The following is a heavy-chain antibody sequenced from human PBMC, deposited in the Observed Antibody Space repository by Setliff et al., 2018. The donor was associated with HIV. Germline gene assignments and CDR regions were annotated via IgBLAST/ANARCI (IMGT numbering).Heavy chain of an antibody. V-gene: IGHV1-2*02. Sequence: ASVKVSCKASGYTFIDYFIHWGRQAPGQGLEWMGWISPDNGDTNIPRRFRGRVTLTRDTSINTAYLELSGLRSDDTAVYFCARQLSNSFDSWGQGNLVTVSS. CDR3: ARQLSNSFDS. CDR2: ISPDNGDT. J-gene: IGHJ4*02. CDR1: GYTFIDYF. D-gene: IGHD1-1*01.